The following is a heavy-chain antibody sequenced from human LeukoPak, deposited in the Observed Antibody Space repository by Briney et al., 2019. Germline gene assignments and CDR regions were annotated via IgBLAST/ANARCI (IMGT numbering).Heavy chain of an antibody. CDR1: GFTFSSLT. J-gene: IGHJ5*02. V-gene: IGHV3-64D*06. CDR3: VNQISGWVS. Sequence: GGSLRLSCAASGFTFSSLTMHWVRQAPGKGLEYVSAISSNGGSTFYADSVKGRFSISRDNSKNTLYLQMSGLRPEDTAVYYCVNQISGWVSWGQGTLVTVSS. CDR2: ISSNGGST. D-gene: IGHD6-19*01.